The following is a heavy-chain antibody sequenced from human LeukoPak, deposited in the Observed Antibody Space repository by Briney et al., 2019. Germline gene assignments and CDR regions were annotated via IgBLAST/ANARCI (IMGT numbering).Heavy chain of an antibody. V-gene: IGHV4-61*02. Sequence: PSETLSLTCTVSGGSISSGSYYWSWIRQPAGKGLEWIGRIYATESTNYNPSLRSRVTMSVDTSKNQFSLNLSSVTAADTAVYFCARDPGNPTRFSYSFDSWGQGALVTVSS. CDR1: GGSISSGSYY. D-gene: IGHD4-23*01. J-gene: IGHJ4*02. CDR3: ARDPGNPTRFSYSFDS. CDR2: IYATEST.